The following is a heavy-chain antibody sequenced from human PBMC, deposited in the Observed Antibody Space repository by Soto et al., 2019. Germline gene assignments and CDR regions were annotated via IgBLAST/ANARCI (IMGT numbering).Heavy chain of an antibody. CDR1: GGSFGNDF. CDR3: ASDRGNQ. V-gene: IGHV4-34*01. Sequence: QVHLQQWGAGLLKPSETLSLTCAVSGGSFGNDFWKWILQPPGKGLEWIGELSRGGGTNYNPSLQSRVSISGDPSKKQFSLNLTSVCAAATAVYYCASDRGNQWGQGTLVTVSS. J-gene: IGHJ4*02. CDR2: LSRGGGT.